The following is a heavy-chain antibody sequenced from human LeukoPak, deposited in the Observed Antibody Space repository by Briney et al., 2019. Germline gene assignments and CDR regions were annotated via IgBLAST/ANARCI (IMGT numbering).Heavy chain of an antibody. V-gene: IGHV1-18*01. J-gene: IGHJ5*02. CDR1: GYTFTSYG. D-gene: IGHD1-26*01. CDR2: ISAYNGNT. Sequence: GASVKVSCKASGYTFTSYGISWVRQAPGQRLEWMGWISAYNGNTNYAQKLQGRVTMTTDTSTSTAYMGLRSLRSDDTAVYYCARVLSRGRFSLVGADAAKGWFDPWGQGTLVTVSS. CDR3: ARVLSRGRFSLVGADAAKGWFDP.